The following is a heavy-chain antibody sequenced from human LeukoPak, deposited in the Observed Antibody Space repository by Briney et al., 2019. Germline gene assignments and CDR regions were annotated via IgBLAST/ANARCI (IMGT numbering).Heavy chain of an antibody. CDR1: GGSFSGYY. CDR3: ARLESGRGDY. D-gene: IGHD3-10*01. CDR2: INHSGST. V-gene: IGHV4-34*01. J-gene: IGHJ4*02. Sequence: SETLSLTCAVYGGSFSGYYWSWIRQPPGKGLEWIGEINHSGSTNYNPSLKSRVTISVDTSKNQFSLKLSSVTAADTAVYYCARLESGRGDYWGQGTLVTVSS.